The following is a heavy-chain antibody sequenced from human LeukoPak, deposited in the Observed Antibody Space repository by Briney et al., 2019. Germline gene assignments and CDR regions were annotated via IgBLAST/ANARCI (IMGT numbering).Heavy chain of an antibody. D-gene: IGHD3-16*01. CDR2: IYYSGST. CDR1: GGSISTYY. J-gene: IGHJ4*02. Sequence: SETLSLTCTVSGGSISTYYWSWIRQPPGKGLKWLGYIYYSGSTNYNPSLKSRVTISVDTSKNQFSLKLSSVTAADTAVYYCARVITVRGVIFDYWGQGTLVTVSS. V-gene: IGHV4-59*01. CDR3: ARVITVRGVIFDY.